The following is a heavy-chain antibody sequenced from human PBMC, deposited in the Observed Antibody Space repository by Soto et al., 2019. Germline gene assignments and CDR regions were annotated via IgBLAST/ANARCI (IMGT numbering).Heavy chain of an antibody. CDR2: IYYSGST. Sequence: PSETLSLTCAVSGGSISSYYWSWIRQPPGKGLEWIGYIYYSGSTNYNPSLKSRVTISVDTSKNQFSLKLSSVTAADTAVYYCASGTLTYYYGSGSYYNSYYYYYMDVWGKGTTVTVSS. J-gene: IGHJ6*03. D-gene: IGHD3-10*01. CDR3: ASGTLTYYYGSGSYYNSYYYYYMDV. V-gene: IGHV4-59*08. CDR1: GGSISSYY.